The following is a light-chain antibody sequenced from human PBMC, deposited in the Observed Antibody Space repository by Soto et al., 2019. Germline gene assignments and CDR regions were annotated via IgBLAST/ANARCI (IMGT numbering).Light chain of an antibody. Sequence: QSVLTQPPSVSAAPGQKVIISCSGSSSNIGNNYVTWYQQLPGTAPKLLIHENNRRPSGIPDRFSGSKSGTSATLGITGLQTGDEADYYCGTWDSRLSAWVFGGGTKLTV. CDR1: SSNIGNNY. CDR3: GTWDSRLSAWV. CDR2: ENN. V-gene: IGLV1-51*02. J-gene: IGLJ3*02.